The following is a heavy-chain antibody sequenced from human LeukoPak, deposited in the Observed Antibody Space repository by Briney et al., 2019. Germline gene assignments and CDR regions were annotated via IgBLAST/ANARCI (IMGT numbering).Heavy chain of an antibody. V-gene: IGHV4-31*03. J-gene: IGHJ5*02. CDR3: ARVDSTSPNAPGWFDP. D-gene: IGHD2-2*01. CDR2: IYYSGST. Sequence: PSETLSLTCTVSGGSISSGGYYWSWIRQHPGKVLEWIGYIYYSGSTYYNPSLKSRVTISVDTSKNQFSLKLSSVTAADTAVDYCARVDSTSPNAPGWFDPWGQGTLVTVSS. CDR1: GGSISSGGYY.